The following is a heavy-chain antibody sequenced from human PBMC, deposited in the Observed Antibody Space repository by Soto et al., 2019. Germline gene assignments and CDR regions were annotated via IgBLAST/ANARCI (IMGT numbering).Heavy chain of an antibody. D-gene: IGHD4-17*01. CDR1: GGSISSYY. V-gene: IGHV4-59*01. CDR2: IYYSGST. Sequence: PSETLSLTCTVSGGSISSYYWSWIRQPPGKGLEWIGYIYYSGSTNYNPSLKSRVTISVDTSKNQFSLKLSSVTAADTAVYYCARDRKVTTPTRYYYYGMDVWGQGTTVTVSS. J-gene: IGHJ6*02. CDR3: ARDRKVTTPTRYYYYGMDV.